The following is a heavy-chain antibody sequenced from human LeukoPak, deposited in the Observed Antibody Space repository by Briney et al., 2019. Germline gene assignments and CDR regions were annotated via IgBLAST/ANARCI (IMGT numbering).Heavy chain of an antibody. J-gene: IGHJ4*02. CDR2: ISGSGGST. D-gene: IGHD3-10*01. V-gene: IGHV3-23*01. Sequence: GGSLRLSCAASGFTFSSYAMSWVRQAPGKGLEWDSAISGSGGSTYYADSVKGRFTISRDNAKNSLYLQMNSLRAEDTAVYYCARGYGSGSYYNVYWGQGTLVTVSS. CDR3: ARGYGSGSYYNVY. CDR1: GFTFSSYA.